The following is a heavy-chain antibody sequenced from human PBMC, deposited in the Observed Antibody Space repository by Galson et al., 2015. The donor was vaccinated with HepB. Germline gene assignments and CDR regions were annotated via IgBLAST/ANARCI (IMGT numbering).Heavy chain of an antibody. CDR1: GFTFNTYW. CDR3: ARDRGKVGGMDV. J-gene: IGHJ6*02. CDR2: IKEDGTQK. D-gene: IGHD3-10*01. V-gene: IGHV3-7*03. Sequence: SLRLSCAASGFTFNTYWISWVRQAPGKGLEWVATIKEDGTQKYYVDSVKGRFTMSRDNARNSLYLQMNSLRGDDTAMYYCARDRGKVGGMDVWGQGTTVTVSS.